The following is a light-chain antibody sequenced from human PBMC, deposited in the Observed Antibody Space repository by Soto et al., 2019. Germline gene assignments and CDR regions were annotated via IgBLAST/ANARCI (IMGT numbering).Light chain of an antibody. CDR1: SGDVGDYTY. CDR2: EVS. CDR3: CSSGGSNGFVV. Sequence: QSVLTQPPSASESPGHSVTISCTGVSGDVGDYTYVSWYQHSPGKAPRLLIYEVSKRPQGVPDRFTGSKSGNTASLTVSELQPDDEADYYCCSSGGSNGFVVFGGGTKLTVL. J-gene: IGLJ2*01. V-gene: IGLV2-8*01.